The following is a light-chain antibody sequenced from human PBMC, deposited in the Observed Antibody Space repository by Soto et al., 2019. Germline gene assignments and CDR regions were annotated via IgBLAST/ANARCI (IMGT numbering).Light chain of an antibody. CDR3: QQRRSWPHT. Sequence: EIVLTQSPATLSLSPGERATLSCRASQSISSYLAWYQQKPGQAPRLLIYDGSNRATGIPASFSDSGSETDFTLNISSLEPEDFASYYCQQRRSWPHTFGGGTKVEIK. CDR1: QSISSY. CDR2: DGS. J-gene: IGKJ4*01. V-gene: IGKV3-11*01.